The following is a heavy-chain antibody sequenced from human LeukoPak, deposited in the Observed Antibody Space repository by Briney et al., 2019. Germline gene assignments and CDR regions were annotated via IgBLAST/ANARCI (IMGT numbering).Heavy chain of an antibody. CDR3: ARAASVAAKLWFGEL. D-gene: IGHD3-10*01. CDR1: GFTFSSYS. J-gene: IGHJ4*02. Sequence: AGGSLRLSCAASGFTFSSYSTNWVPQAPGKGLEWVSSISSRSSYIYYADPVKGRFTISRDNAKNSLYLQMNSVRAEDTAVYYCARAASVAAKLWFGELWGQGTLVTVSS. V-gene: IGHV3-21*01. CDR2: ISSRSSYI.